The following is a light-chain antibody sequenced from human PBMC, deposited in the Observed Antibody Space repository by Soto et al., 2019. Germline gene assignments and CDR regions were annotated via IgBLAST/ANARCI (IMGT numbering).Light chain of an antibody. J-gene: IGLJ2*01. Sequence: SYELTQPPSVAVAPGKTAKFTCGGNNIASYSVHWYQQKPGQAPVLVIHFDKDRPSGIPERFSGSNSGNTATRTISRVEGGDDADDYCQVWDSSSDHPGVVFGGGTQLTVL. CDR1: NIASYS. V-gene: IGLV3-21*04. CDR3: QVWDSSSDHPGVV. CDR2: FDK.